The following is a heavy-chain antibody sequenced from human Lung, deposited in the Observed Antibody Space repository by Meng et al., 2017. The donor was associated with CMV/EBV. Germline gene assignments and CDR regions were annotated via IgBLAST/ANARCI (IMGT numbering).Heavy chain of an antibody. CDR2: ISIHTGIP. J-gene: IGHJ4*02. CDR1: GYPFSTYT. Sequence: QVQRWPYGSEFKKPGASVKVSCKASGYPFSTYTINWVRQAHGRGLEWMGWISIHTGIPTYNQGFTGRFVFYLDTSVSTAYLQISSLTAEDTAVYYCARGGNFDHWGQGTLVTVSS. V-gene: IGHV7-4-1*02. CDR3: ARGGNFDH.